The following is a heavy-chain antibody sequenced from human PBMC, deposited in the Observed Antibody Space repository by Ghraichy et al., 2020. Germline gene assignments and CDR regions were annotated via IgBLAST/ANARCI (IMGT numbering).Heavy chain of an antibody. CDR3: AKVEAVRVWISRTWSHDGMDC. D-gene: IGHD2-2*01. V-gene: IGHV3-66*01. CDR2: IYSDGST. CDR1: GFTVSANY. J-gene: IGHJ6*02. Sequence: GGSLRLSCAVSGFTVSANYMSWVRQAPGKGLEWVSVIYSDGSTYYADPVKGRFTISRDNFKSTLNLQMNSLRAEDTAIYYCAKVEAVRVWISRTWSHDGMDCWGQG.